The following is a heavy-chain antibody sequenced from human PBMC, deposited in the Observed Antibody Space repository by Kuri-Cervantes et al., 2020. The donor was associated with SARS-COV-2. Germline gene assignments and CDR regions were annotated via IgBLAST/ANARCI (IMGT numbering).Heavy chain of an antibody. J-gene: IGHJ6*03. CDR2: TNWNGGST. CDR1: GFTFDDYG. CDR3: VREVTFHYYYYYTDV. Sequence: GESLKISCAASGFTFDDYGMSWVRQAPGKGLEWVSGTNWNGGSTGYADSVKGRFTISRDNAKNSLYLQMNSLRAEDTAVFYCVREVTFHYYYYYTDVWGKGTTVTVSS. V-gene: IGHV3-20*04. D-gene: IGHD4-23*01.